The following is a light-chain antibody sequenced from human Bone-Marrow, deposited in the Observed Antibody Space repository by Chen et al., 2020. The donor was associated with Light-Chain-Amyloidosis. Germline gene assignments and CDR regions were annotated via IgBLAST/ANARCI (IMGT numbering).Light chain of an antibody. CDR1: SGDVGTYNY. Sequence: SSLTPTASGSGSPGQSLTIPCPGTSGDVGTYNYVSWDQQHPGKAPKVMIYAVSNRPSGVSNRFSGSKSGNTASLTISGLQAEDEADYYCSSFTSSSSYVFGPGTKVTV. J-gene: IGLJ1*01. CDR3: SSFTSSSSYV. CDR2: AVS. V-gene: IGLV2-14*01.